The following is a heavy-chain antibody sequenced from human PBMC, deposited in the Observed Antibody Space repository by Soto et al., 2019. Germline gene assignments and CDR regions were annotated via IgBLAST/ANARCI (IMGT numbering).Heavy chain of an antibody. Sequence: EVQLVESGGGLIQPGGSLRLSCAASGLTVNSNFMSWVRQAPGKGPEWVSVMYSGGSTYYADSVRGRFTISRDNFKNTLYLQMSSLSAEDTAVYYCARGGSISNLHGWFDPWGQGTLVTFSS. CDR1: GLTVNSNF. D-gene: IGHD3-3*02. CDR2: MYSGGST. V-gene: IGHV3-53*01. J-gene: IGHJ5*02. CDR3: ARGGSISNLHGWFDP.